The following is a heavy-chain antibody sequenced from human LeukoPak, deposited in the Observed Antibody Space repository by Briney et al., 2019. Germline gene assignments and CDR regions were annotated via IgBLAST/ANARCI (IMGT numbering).Heavy chain of an antibody. CDR2: ISSSGSTI. V-gene: IGHV3-48*04. J-gene: IGHJ4*02. D-gene: IGHD3-10*01. CDR1: GFTFSSYG. Sequence: GGSLRLSCAASGFTFSSYGMHWVRQAPGKGLEWVSYISSSGSTIYYADSVKGRFTISRDNAKNSLYLQMNSLRAEDTAVYYCARAGAFYYGSGSYYEFDYWGQGTLVTVSS. CDR3: ARAGAFYYGSGSYYEFDY.